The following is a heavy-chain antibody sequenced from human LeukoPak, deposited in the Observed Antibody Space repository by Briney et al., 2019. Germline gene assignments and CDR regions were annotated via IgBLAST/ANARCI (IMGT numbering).Heavy chain of an antibody. J-gene: IGHJ5*02. CDR2: IKQDGSEK. Sequence: GGSLRLSCAASGFTLSSYWMSWVRQAPGRGLEWVAYIKQDGSEKYYVDSVKRRFTISRDNAKNSLYLQMNSLRAEDTAVYYCAREGSAAANSNCFDPWGQRTVVTVSS. V-gene: IGHV3-7*01. CDR1: GFTLSSYW. CDR3: AREGSAAANSNCFDP. D-gene: IGHD6-13*01.